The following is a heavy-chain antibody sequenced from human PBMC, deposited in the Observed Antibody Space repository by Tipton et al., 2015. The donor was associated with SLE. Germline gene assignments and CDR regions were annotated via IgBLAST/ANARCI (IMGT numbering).Heavy chain of an antibody. CDR3: ARELHDSTGYHNWFDP. Sequence: TLSLTCTVSGGSISGYYWSWIRQPPGKGLEWIGYIYSSGSTNYNPSLKSRVTISVDTSKTQFSLKLTSVTAADTAVYFCARELHDSTGYHNWFDPWGQGTLVAVSS. CDR2: IYSSGST. CDR1: GGSISGYY. V-gene: IGHV4-59*01. D-gene: IGHD3-22*01. J-gene: IGHJ5*02.